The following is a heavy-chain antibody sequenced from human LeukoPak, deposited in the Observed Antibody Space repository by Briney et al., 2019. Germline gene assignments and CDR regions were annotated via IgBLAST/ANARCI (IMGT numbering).Heavy chain of an antibody. CDR3: ARGRGVGATHPLQFDY. D-gene: IGHD1-26*01. CDR1: GGSISSYY. CDR2: IYYSGST. J-gene: IGHJ4*02. Sequence: SETLSLTCTVSGGSISSYYWSWIRQPPGKGLEWIGYIYYSGSTNYNPSLKSRVTISVDTSKNQFSLKLSSVTAADTAVYYCARGRGVGATHPLQFDYWGQGTLVTVSS. V-gene: IGHV4-59*01.